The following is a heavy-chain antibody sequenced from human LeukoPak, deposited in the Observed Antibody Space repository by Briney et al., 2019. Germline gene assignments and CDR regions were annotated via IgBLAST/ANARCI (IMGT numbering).Heavy chain of an antibody. CDR3: ARRFIAAAGKYYFDY. V-gene: IGHV1-2*06. CDR1: GYTFTGYY. D-gene: IGHD6-13*01. J-gene: IGHJ4*02. CDR2: INPNSGGT. Sequence: ASAKVSCKASGYTFTGYYMHWVRQAPGQGLEWRGRINPNSGGTNYAQKFQGRVTMTRDTSISTAYMELSRLRSDDTAVYYCARRFIAAAGKYYFDYWGQGTLVTVSS.